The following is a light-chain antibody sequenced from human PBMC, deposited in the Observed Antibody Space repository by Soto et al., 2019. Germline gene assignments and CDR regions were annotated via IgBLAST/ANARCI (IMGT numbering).Light chain of an antibody. CDR3: SSYTSSSTYVV. J-gene: IGLJ2*01. CDR1: SSDVGGYNY. Sequence: QSALTQPASVSGSPGQSITISCTGTSSDVGGYNYVSWYQQHPGKAPKLMIYDVSNRPSGVSNRFSGSKSGNPASLTISGLHAEDEADYYCSSYTSSSTYVVFGGGTKLTVL. V-gene: IGLV2-14*01. CDR2: DVS.